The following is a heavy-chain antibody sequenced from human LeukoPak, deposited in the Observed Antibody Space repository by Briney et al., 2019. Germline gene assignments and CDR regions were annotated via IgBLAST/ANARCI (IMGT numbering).Heavy chain of an antibody. J-gene: IGHJ4*02. CDR2: INSISDSV. D-gene: IGHD2-8*01. CDR1: GFTFSSYG. CDR3: ASRGVFGSYDY. V-gene: IGHV3-48*04. Sequence: PGGSLRLSCAASGFTFSSYGMNWVRQAPGKGLEWVSNINSISDSVYYADSVKGRFTISRDNAKNSLYLQMNSLRAEDTAVYYCASRGVFGSYDYWGQGTLVTVSS.